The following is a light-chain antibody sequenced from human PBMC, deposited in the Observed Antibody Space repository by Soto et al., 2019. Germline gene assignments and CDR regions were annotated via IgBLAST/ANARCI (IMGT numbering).Light chain of an antibody. J-gene: IGKJ1*01. CDR2: GAS. CDR1: QSVSSN. Sequence: EIVMTQSPATLAVSPGERSTLSCRASQSVSSNLAWYQQKPGQAPRLLIYGASTRATGIPARFSGIGSGTEFTLTISSLQSEDFAVYYCQQYNNWPPWTFGQGTKVELK. V-gene: IGKV3-15*01. CDR3: QQYNNWPPWT.